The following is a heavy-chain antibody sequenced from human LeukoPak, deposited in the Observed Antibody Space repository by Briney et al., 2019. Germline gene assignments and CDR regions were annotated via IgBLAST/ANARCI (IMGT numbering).Heavy chain of an antibody. Sequence: GASVKVSCKISGFTFSTSTVQWVRQARGQGLEWIGWIVVGNGDTEYAQKFQRRVTISRDMSTSTAYMDLSSLGSEDTAVYYCARLNGGNWGQGTLVTVSS. V-gene: IGHV1-58*01. CDR3: ARLNGGN. CDR2: IVVGNGDT. D-gene: IGHD4-23*01. CDR1: GFTFSTST. J-gene: IGHJ4*02.